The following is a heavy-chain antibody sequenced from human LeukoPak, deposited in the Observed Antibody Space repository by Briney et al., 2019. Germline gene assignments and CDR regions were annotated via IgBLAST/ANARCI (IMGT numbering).Heavy chain of an antibody. J-gene: IGHJ4*02. CDR3: ARDSSSGWYSFDY. CDR2: ISSSSRYI. Sequence: GGSLRLSCAASGFTFSSYSMNWVRQAPGKGLEWVSSISSSSRYIYYADSVKGRFTISRDNPKNSLYLQMNSLRAEDTAVYYCARDSSSGWYSFDYWGQGTLVTVSS. D-gene: IGHD6-19*01. CDR1: GFTFSSYS. V-gene: IGHV3-21*01.